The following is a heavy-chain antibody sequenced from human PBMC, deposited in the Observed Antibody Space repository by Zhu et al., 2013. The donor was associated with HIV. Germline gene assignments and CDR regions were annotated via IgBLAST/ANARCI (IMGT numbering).Heavy chain of an antibody. CDR1: GYTFTDYY. CDR2: ISPKSGGT. J-gene: IGHJ5*02. CDR3: TRDLVSHYDFWSGYTWFDP. V-gene: IGHV1-2*02. Sequence: QVQLVQSGAEVKKPGASVKVSCKASGYTFTDYYLHWVRQAPGQGLEWMGWISPKSGGTNYAQRFQGRVTMTRDTSISTAYMELNRLKSDDTAVYYCTRDLVSHYDFWSGYTWFDPWGQGTLVTVSS. D-gene: IGHD3-3*01.